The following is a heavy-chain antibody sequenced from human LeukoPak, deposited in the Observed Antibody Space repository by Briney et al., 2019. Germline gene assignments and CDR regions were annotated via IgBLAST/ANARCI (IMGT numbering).Heavy chain of an antibody. V-gene: IGHV3-21*01. Sequence: GGTLRLSCAASEFTFRGYSMNWVRQAPGKGLEWVSSISSSSSYIYYADSVKGRFTISRDNAKNSLYLQMNSLRAEDTAVYYCARGKYSSGWYSDYWGQGTLVTVSS. CDR2: ISSSSSYI. CDR1: EFTFRGYS. J-gene: IGHJ4*02. CDR3: ARGKYSSGWYSDY. D-gene: IGHD6-19*01.